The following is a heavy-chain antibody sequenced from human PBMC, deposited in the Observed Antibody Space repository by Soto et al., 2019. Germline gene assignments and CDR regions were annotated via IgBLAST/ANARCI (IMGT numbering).Heavy chain of an antibody. CDR3: ARDMGFGLSDY. J-gene: IGHJ4*02. D-gene: IGHD3-10*01. CDR1: GYTFTSYA. V-gene: IGHV1-3*01. Sequence: VQLVQSGAEVKKPGASVKVSCKASGYTFTSYAMHWVRQAPGQRLEWMGWINAGNGNTKYSQKFQGRVTITRDTSASTAYIELSSLRSEDTAVYYCARDMGFGLSDYWGQGTLVTVSS. CDR2: INAGNGNT.